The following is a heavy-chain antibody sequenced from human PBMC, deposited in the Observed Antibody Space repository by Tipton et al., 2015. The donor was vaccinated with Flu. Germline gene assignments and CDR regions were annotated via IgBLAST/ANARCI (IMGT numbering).Heavy chain of an antibody. CDR1: GFTFSSYA. J-gene: IGHJ4*02. V-gene: IGHV3-23*01. CDR2: ISGSGGST. D-gene: IGHD4-11*01. CDR3: AKVTTADPEAYYFDY. Sequence: GSLRLSCAASGFTFSSYAMSWVRQAPGKGLEWVSAISGSGGSTYYADSVKGRFTISRDNSKNTLYLQMNSLRAEDTAVYYCAKVTTADPEAYYFDYWGQGTLVTVSS.